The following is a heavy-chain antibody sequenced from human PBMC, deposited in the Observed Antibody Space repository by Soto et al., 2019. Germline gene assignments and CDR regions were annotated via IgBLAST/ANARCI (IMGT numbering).Heavy chain of an antibody. D-gene: IGHD3-16*01. J-gene: IGHJ4*02. CDR2: IYGGGTT. Sequence: GGSLRLSCAASGFTFSSYGMHWVRQAPGKGLEWVSVIYGGGTTLYADSVKGRFTISRDTSKNTLYLQMNSLGAEDTAVYYCARYYSASGSSACWGLETLVTVSS. V-gene: IGHV3-NL1*01. CDR3: ARYYSASGSSAC. CDR1: GFTFSSYG.